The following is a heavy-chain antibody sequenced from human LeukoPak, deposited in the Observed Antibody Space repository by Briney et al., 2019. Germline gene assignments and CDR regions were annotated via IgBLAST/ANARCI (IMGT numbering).Heavy chain of an antibody. CDR2: IKQDGSEK. CDR1: GFTFSSYW. J-gene: IGHJ4*02. V-gene: IGHV3-7*01. CDR3: ARGDVLGGYYYLGVDY. Sequence: PGGSLRLSCAASGFTFSSYWMSWVRQAPGKGLEWVASIKQDGSEKYYVDSVKGRFTISRDNAKNSLYLQMNSLRAEDTAVYYCARGDVLGGYYYLGVDYWGQGTLVTVSS. D-gene: IGHD3-22*01.